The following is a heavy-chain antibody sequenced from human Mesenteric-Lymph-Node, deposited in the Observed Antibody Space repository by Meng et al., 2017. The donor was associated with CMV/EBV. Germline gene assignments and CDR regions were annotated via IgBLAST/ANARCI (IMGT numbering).Heavy chain of an antibody. CDR1: GFTFGDYA. V-gene: IGHV3-49*04. CDR3: TKNTIFGVTPDI. J-gene: IGHJ3*02. CDR2: IRSKAYGGTT. Sequence: GGSLRLSCTASGFTFGDYAMSWVRQAPGKGLEWVGFIRSKAYGGTTEYAASVKGRFTISRDDSKSIAYLQMNSLKTEDTAVYYCTKNTIFGVTPDIWGQGTMVTVSS. D-gene: IGHD3-3*01.